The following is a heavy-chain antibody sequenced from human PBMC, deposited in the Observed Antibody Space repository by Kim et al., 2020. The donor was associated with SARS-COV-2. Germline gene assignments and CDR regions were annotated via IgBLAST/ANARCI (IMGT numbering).Heavy chain of an antibody. V-gene: IGHV3-20*01. Sequence: GGSLRLSCAASGFTFDDYGMSWVRQAPGKGLEWVAGIKWNGGSTGYADSVKGRFTISRDNAKNSLYLQMNSLRAEDTALYHCARAVDFLWLGQGNYFDYCGQRTLGTVSS. CDR3: ARAVDFLWLGQGNYFDY. CDR1: GFTFDDYG. CDR2: IKWNGGST. D-gene: IGHD5-18*01. J-gene: IGHJ4*02.